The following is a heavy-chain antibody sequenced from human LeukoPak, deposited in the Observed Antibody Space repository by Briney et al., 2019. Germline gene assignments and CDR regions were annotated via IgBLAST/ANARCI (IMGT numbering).Heavy chain of an antibody. CDR2: FDPEDGET. CDR3: ATRITMVRGVIINGRWFDP. Sequence: GASMKVSCKFSGYTLTELSMHWVRQAPGKGLEWMGGFDPEDGETIYAQKFQGRVTMTEDTSTDTAYMELSSLRSEDTAVYYCATRITMVRGVIINGRWFDPWGQGTLVTVSS. J-gene: IGHJ5*02. CDR1: GYTLTELS. D-gene: IGHD3-10*01. V-gene: IGHV1-24*01.